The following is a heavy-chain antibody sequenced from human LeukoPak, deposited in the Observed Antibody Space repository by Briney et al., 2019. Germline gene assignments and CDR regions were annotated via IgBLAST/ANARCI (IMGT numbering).Heavy chain of an antibody. Sequence: TGGSLRLSCAASGFTFSSYGMSWVRQAPGKGLEWVSAISGSGGSTYYADSVKGRFTISRDNSKNTLYLQMNSLRAEDTAVYYCAKDRLPKRVATPFDYWGQGTLVTVSS. J-gene: IGHJ4*02. V-gene: IGHV3-23*01. CDR2: ISGSGGST. CDR1: GFTFSSYG. CDR3: AKDRLPKRVATPFDY. D-gene: IGHD5-12*01.